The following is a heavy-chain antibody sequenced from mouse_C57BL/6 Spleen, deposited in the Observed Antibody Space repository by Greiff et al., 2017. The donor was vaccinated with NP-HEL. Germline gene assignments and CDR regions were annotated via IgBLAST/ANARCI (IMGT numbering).Heavy chain of an antibody. CDR3: ARSRDYDGDFAY. V-gene: IGHV1-82*01. D-gene: IGHD2-4*01. CDR1: GYAFSSSW. J-gene: IGHJ3*01. Sequence: VQVVESGPELAKPGASVKISCKASGYAFSSSWMNWVKQRPGKGLEWIGRIYPGDGDTNYNGKFKGKATLTADKSSITAYMQLSSLTSEDSAVYCCARSRDYDGDFAYWGQGTLVTVSA. CDR2: IYPGDGDT.